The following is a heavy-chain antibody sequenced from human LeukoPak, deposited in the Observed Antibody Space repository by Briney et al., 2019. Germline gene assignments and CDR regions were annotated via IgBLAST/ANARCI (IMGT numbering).Heavy chain of an antibody. Sequence: SAISGSGVSTYYADSVKGRFTISRDNSKSTLYLQMNSLRAEDTAVYYCAKHGLWPLIDYWGQGTLVTVSS. CDR2: ISGSGVST. J-gene: IGHJ4*02. D-gene: IGHD4/OR15-4a*01. V-gene: IGHV3-23*01. CDR3: AKHGLWPLIDY.